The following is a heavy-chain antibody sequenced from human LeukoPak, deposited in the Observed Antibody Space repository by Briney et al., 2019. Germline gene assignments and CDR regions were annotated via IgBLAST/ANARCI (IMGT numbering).Heavy chain of an antibody. CDR1: GYTFTGYF. CDR3: ARGDCSGGSCYSGGIDV. CDR2: INPNSGGT. J-gene: IGHJ6*02. Sequence: ASLKVSCKASGYTFTGYFIHWERQAPGQGLEWMGWINPNSGGTNYAQKFQGRVTMTRDTSINTAYMELSRLRSDDPAVYYCARGDCSGGSCYSGGIDVWGQGTTVTVSS. D-gene: IGHD2-15*01. V-gene: IGHV1-2*02.